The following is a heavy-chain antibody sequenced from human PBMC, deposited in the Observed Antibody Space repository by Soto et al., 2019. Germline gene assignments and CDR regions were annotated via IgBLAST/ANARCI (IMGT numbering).Heavy chain of an antibody. Sequence: QVQLQQWGAGLLKPSETLSLTCAVYGGSFSGYYWSWIRQPPGKGLEWIGEINHSGSTNYNPSLKSRVTISVDTSKNQFSLKLSSVTAADTAVYYCARGRGVLQFLEWLQNWYFDLWGRGTLITVSS. J-gene: IGHJ2*01. CDR1: GGSFSGYY. CDR3: ARGRGVLQFLEWLQNWYFDL. CDR2: INHSGST. D-gene: IGHD3-3*01. V-gene: IGHV4-34*01.